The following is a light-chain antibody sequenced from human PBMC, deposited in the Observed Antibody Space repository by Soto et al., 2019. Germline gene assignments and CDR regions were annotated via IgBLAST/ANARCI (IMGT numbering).Light chain of an antibody. CDR3: GTWDSSLSSVV. J-gene: IGLJ7*01. CDR2: ENN. CDR1: SSNIGKNY. V-gene: IGLV1-51*01. Sequence: QAVVTQPPSVSAAPGQKVTISCSGSSSNIGKNYVSWYQQLPGTAPKLLIYENNKRPSGIPDRFSGSKSGTSATLGITGLQTGDEADYYCGTWDSSLSSVVFGGGTQLTVL.